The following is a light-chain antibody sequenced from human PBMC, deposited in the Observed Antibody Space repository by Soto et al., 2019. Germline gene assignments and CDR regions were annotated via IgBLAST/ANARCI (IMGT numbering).Light chain of an antibody. CDR2: AVS. Sequence: QSALTQPRSVSGSPRQSVTISCTGTSSDVGGYNYVSWYQQHPGKAPKLMIYAVSKRPSGVPDRFSGSKSGNTASLTISGLQAADEADYYCCSYAASYTHYVFGTGTKLTVL. V-gene: IGLV2-11*01. J-gene: IGLJ1*01. CDR1: SSDVGGYNY. CDR3: CSYAASYTHYV.